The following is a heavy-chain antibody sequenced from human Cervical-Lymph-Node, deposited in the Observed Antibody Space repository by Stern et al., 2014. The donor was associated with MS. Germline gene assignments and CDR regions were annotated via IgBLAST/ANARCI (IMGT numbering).Heavy chain of an antibody. CDR3: ARDGYSSTEYYLEY. Sequence: VQLVESGPGLVKPSETLSLTCTVSGDSISRRSYYWSWIRQPPGKGLAWIGFIYYGGSTKYNPSLNSRVTILQDSSKNQISLKLNSVTAADSAVYYCARDGYSSTEYYLEYWGQGILVTVSS. V-gene: IGHV4-61*01. CDR1: GDSISRRSYY. CDR2: IYYGGST. J-gene: IGHJ4*02. D-gene: IGHD2-2*01.